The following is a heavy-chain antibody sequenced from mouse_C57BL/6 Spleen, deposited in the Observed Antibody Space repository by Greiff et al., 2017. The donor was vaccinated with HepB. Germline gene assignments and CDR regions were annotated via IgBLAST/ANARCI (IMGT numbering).Heavy chain of an antibody. CDR2: IYPGSGST. V-gene: IGHV1-55*01. CDR3: AREGDYYGSSYDAMDY. Sequence: QVQLQQPGAELVKPGASVKMSCKASGYTFTSYWITWVKQRPGQGLEWIGDIYPGSGSTNYNEKFKSKATLTVDTSSSTAYMQLSSLTSEVSAVYYCAREGDYYGSSYDAMDYWGQGTSVTVSS. CDR1: GYTFTSYW. J-gene: IGHJ4*01. D-gene: IGHD1-1*01.